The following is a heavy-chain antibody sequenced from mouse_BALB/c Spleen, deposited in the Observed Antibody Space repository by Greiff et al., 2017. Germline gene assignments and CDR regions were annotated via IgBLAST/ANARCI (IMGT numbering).Heavy chain of an antibody. D-gene: IGHD2-4*01. CDR3: ARRLRYYYAMDY. Sequence: EVHLVESGGGLVKPGGSLKLSCAASGFAFSSYDMSWVRQTPEKRLEWVAYISSGGGSTYYPDTVKGRFTISRDNAKNTLYLQMSSLKSEDTAMYYCARRLRYYYAMDYWGQGTSVTVSS. J-gene: IGHJ4*01. CDR2: ISSGGGST. CDR1: GFAFSSYD. V-gene: IGHV5-12-1*01.